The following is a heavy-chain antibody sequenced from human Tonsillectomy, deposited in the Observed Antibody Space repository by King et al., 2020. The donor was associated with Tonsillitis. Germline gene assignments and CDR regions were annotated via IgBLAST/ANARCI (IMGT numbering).Heavy chain of an antibody. D-gene: IGHD6-25*01. CDR3: ARVSAAATEDY. Sequence: QLVQSGGGLVQPGGSLSLSCAASGFTFSTYSMNWVRQAPGKGLEWIAFISTSGSSVNYADSVRGRFTISRDNAKKFLYLQMDSLRAEDTAVYYCARVSAAATEDYWGQGALVIVSS. V-gene: IGHV3-48*04. J-gene: IGHJ4*02. CDR1: GFTFSTYS. CDR2: ISTSGSSV.